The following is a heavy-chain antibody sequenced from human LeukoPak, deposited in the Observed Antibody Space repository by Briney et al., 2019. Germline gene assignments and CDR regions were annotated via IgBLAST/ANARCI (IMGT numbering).Heavy chain of an antibody. J-gene: IGHJ6*03. Sequence: GGSLRLTCAASGFTFSDYSMAWMRQSPRKGLEWISYISSGSSTIFYADSVKGRFTTYRDNAKNSLFLQVNSLGAEDSAVYYCARLGGGRSPYYYYYYLDLWGKGTTVTVSS. V-gene: IGHV3-11*04. CDR2: ISSGSSTI. CDR3: ARLGGGRSPYYYYYYLDL. CDR1: GFTFSDYS. D-gene: IGHD1-26*01.